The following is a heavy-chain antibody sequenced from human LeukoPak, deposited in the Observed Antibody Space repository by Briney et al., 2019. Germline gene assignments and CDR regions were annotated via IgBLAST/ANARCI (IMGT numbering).Heavy chain of an antibody. J-gene: IGHJ4*02. CDR3: ARGFGSGASSVQF. Sequence: GWSLRLSCAASGFTFKTYAMHWVRQAPGKGLEWLAVIWYDGKFKYYGDSVKGRISISRDNSKATLDLQMDNLRAEDSGVYYCARGFGSGASSVQFWGQGTLVTVSS. CDR2: IWYDGKFK. D-gene: IGHD1-26*01. V-gene: IGHV3-33*01. CDR1: GFTFKTYA.